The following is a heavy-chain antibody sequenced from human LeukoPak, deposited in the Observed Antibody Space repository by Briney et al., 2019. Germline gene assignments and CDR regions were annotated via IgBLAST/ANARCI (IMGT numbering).Heavy chain of an antibody. D-gene: IGHD5-18*01. CDR2: INHSGST. CDR3: ARGRGGYSYGTA. J-gene: IGHJ5*02. CDR1: GGSFSGYY. V-gene: IGHV4-34*01. Sequence: PSETLSLTCAVYGGSFSGYYWSWIRQPPGKGLEWIGEINHSGSTNYNPSLKSRVTISVDTSKNQSSLKLSSVTAADTAVYYCARGRGGYSYGTAWGQGTLVTVSS.